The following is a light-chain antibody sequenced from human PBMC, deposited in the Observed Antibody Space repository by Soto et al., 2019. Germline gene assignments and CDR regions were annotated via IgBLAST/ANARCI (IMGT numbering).Light chain of an antibody. Sequence: DLVMTQSPLSLPVTPGEPASISCRSSQSLLHSNGYNYLDWYLQKPGQSPQLLIYLGSYRASGVPDRFRGSGSGTDFTLKISRVEAEDVGVYYCMQALQTRTFGQGTKVEI. V-gene: IGKV2-28*01. J-gene: IGKJ1*01. CDR2: LGS. CDR1: QSLLHSNGYNY. CDR3: MQALQTRT.